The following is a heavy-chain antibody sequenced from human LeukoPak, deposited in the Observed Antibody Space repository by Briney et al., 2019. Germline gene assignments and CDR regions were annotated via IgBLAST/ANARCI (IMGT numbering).Heavy chain of an antibody. D-gene: IGHD2-8*02. Sequence: GGSLRLSCAASGFTSNKYAMSWVRQAPGKGLEWVSAISGSDAGTYYADSVKGRFTISRDNSKNTLYLQMNSLRAEDAAVYYCAKAPLGRCTGAICYSFDYWGQGTLVTVSS. CDR2: ISGSDAGT. CDR1: GFTSNKYA. J-gene: IGHJ4*02. CDR3: AKAPLGRCTGAICYSFDY. V-gene: IGHV3-23*01.